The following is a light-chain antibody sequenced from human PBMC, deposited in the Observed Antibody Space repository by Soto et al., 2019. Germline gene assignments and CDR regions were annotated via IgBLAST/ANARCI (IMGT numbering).Light chain of an antibody. J-gene: IGKJ5*01. V-gene: IGKV3-20*01. CDR1: QSVDSSY. CDR2: DAS. CDR3: QQYGSSPIT. Sequence: EIVLTQSPGTLSLSQGERATLSCRASQSVDSSYLAWYQQKPGQAPRLLIYDASAKATGIPDRFSGSGSGTDFTLTISRLEPEDFAVYYCQQYGSSPITFGQGTRLEIK.